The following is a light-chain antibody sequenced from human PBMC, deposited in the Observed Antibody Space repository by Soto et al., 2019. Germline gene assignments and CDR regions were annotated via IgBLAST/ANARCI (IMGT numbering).Light chain of an antibody. J-gene: IGLJ2*01. CDR1: SYNIGAGYD. CDR2: GNS. V-gene: IGLV1-40*01. CDR3: QSYESSLSAVV. Sequence: QSVLTQPPSVSGAPGQRVTISCTGSSYNIGAGYDVHWYQQLPGTAPKLLIYGNSNRPSGVPDRFSGSKSGTSASLAITGIQAEDEADYYCQSYESSLSAVVFGGGTKLTVL.